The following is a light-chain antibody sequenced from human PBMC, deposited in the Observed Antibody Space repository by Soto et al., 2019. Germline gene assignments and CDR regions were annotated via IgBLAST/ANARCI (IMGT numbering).Light chain of an antibody. CDR1: QSISDT. V-gene: IGKV3-15*01. CDR2: GAS. Sequence: MTQSPATLSVTPGGRATLSCRASQSISDTLAWYQQKPGQAPRLLIHGASTRATGFPARFSGSGSGTEFTLTISSLQSEDFAVYYCQQYNGWPITFGQGTRLEIK. CDR3: QQYNGWPIT. J-gene: IGKJ5*01.